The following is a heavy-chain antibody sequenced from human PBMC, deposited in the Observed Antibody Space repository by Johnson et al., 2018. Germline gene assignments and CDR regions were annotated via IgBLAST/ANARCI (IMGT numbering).Heavy chain of an antibody. CDR1: GGTFSSYA. CDR2: IIPIFGTA. J-gene: IGHJ6*02. Sequence: QVQLVESGAEVKKPGSSVKVSCKASGGTFSSYAISWVRQAPGQGLEGMGGIIPIFGTANYAQKFQGRVTVTEDESTSTADMELRSLRPEDTAVYYWARVFYYYYYGMDVWGQGTTVTVSS. V-gene: IGHV1-69*01. CDR3: ARVFYYYYYGMDV.